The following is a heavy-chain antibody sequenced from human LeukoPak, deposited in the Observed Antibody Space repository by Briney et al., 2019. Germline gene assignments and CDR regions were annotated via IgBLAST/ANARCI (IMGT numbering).Heavy chain of an antibody. CDR1: GGSISSYY. J-gene: IGHJ5*02. Sequence: PSETLSLTCTVSGGSISSYYWSWIRQPPGKGLEWIGYIYYSGSTNYNPSLKSRVTISVDTSKNQFSLKLSSVTAADTAVYYCARDLNRCTNGVCYFWFDPWGQGTLVTVSS. V-gene: IGHV4-59*01. CDR3: ARDLNRCTNGVCYFWFDP. CDR2: IYYSGST. D-gene: IGHD2-8*01.